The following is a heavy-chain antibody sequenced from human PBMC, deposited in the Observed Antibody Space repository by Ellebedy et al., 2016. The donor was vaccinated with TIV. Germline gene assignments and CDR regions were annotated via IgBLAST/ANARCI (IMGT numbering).Heavy chain of an antibody. Sequence: GGSLRLSXAASGFTVNGNYVSWVRQAPGKGLEWVSMIFSNGNVYYADSVKGRFTISRDNANNSLHLEMNSLRAEDTAVYFCARSGYPGWGQGTLVTVSA. CDR1: GFTVNGNY. CDR2: IFSNGNV. CDR3: ARSGYPG. V-gene: IGHV3-53*01. J-gene: IGHJ4*02. D-gene: IGHD3-22*01.